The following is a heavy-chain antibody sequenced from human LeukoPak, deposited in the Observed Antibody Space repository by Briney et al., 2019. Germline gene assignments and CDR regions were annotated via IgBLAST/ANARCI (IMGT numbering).Heavy chain of an antibody. CDR1: GYTFTSYD. CDR2: MNPNSGNT. V-gene: IGHV1-8*01. Sequence: ASVKVSCKASGYTFTSYDINWVRQATGQGLEWMGWMNPNSGNTGYAQKFQGRVTMTRNTSISTAYMELSSLRSEDTAVYYCARELCYYGSGSNEFDYWGQGTLVTVSS. J-gene: IGHJ4*02. CDR3: ARELCYYGSGSNEFDY. D-gene: IGHD3-10*01.